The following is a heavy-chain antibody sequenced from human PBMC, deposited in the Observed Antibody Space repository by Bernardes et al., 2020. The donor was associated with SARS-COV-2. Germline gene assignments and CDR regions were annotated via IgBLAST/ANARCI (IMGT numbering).Heavy chain of an antibody. CDR1: GFTFSDYY. D-gene: IGHD3-3*01. CDR2: ISSSGSTI. V-gene: IGHV3-11*01. CDR3: ARVYDFWSGYYTGGPDY. Sequence: GGSLRLSCAASGFTFSDYYMSWIRQAPGKGLEWVSYISSSGSTIYYADSVKGRFTISRDNAKNSLYLQMNSLRAEDTAVYYCARVYDFWSGYYTGGPDYWGQGTLVTVSS. J-gene: IGHJ4*02.